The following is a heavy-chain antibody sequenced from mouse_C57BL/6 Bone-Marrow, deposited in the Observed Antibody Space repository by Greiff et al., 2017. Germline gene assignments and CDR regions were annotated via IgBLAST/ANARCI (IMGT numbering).Heavy chain of an antibody. CDR1: GYTFTSYD. Sequence: QVQLQQSGPELVKPGASVKLSCKASGYTFTSYDINWVKQRPGQGLEWIGWIYPRDGSTKYNEKFKGKATLTVDTSSSTAYMELHSLTSDDSAFSFCARDYGSSYWYFDVWGTGTTVTVSS. CDR2: IYPRDGST. D-gene: IGHD1-1*01. CDR3: ARDYGSSYWYFDV. J-gene: IGHJ1*03. V-gene: IGHV1-85*01.